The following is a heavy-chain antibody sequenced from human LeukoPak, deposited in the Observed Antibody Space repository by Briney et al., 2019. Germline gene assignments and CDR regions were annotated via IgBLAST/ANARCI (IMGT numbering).Heavy chain of an antibody. Sequence: EASVKVSCKASGYACTSYGISWVRQAPGQGLEWMGWISAYNGNTNYAQKLQGRVTMATDASTSTAYMELRSLRSDGTAVYYCARDATIFGVVIIPVDYWGQGTLVTVSS. J-gene: IGHJ4*02. CDR3: ARDATIFGVVIIPVDY. V-gene: IGHV1-18*01. D-gene: IGHD3-3*01. CDR1: GYACTSYG. CDR2: ISAYNGNT.